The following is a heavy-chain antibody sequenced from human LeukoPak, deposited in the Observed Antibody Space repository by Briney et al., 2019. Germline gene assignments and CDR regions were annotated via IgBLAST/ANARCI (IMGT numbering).Heavy chain of an antibody. V-gene: IGHV1-18*01. Sequence: GASVKLSCKASGYTFTNYGISWVRQAPGQGLEWMGWISAYNGNTNSAQKLQGRVTMTTDTSTSTAYMELRSLRSDDTAVYYCARERVAVVVVPAAIRFGYYYYGMDVWGQGTTVTVSS. CDR3: ARERVAVVVVPAAIRFGYYYYGMDV. CDR2: ISAYNGNT. D-gene: IGHD2-2*01. J-gene: IGHJ6*02. CDR1: GYTFTNYG.